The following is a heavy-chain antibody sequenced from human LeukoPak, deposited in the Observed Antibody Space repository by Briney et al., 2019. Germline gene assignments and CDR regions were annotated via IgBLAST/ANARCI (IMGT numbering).Heavy chain of an antibody. J-gene: IGHJ4*02. D-gene: IGHD5-18*01. V-gene: IGHV3-74*01. CDR1: GFTFSSYW. CDR2: INSDGSST. CDR3: IRHSYVGDY. Sequence: QPGGSLRLSCAASGFTFSSYWMPWVRQAPGKGLVWVSRINSDGSSTSYADSVKGRFTISRDNAKNTLYRQMNSLRAEDTAVYYCIRHSYVGDYWGQGTLVTVSS.